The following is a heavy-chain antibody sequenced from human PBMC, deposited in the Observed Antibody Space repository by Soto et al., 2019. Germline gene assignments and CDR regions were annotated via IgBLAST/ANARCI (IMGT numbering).Heavy chain of an antibody. J-gene: IGHJ6*01. Sequence: SETLSLTCTVSGGSITSTSYYWGWIRQPPGKGLAWIGSINQGGSTYYNPSLKSRVTISVDTSKNQISLKLSSVTAADTAVYYCAGDAHSWNCVKSDGLDVCGQGNTVPVSS. V-gene: IGHV4-39*02. CDR3: AGDAHSWNCVKSDGLDV. CDR1: GGSITSTSYY. CDR2: INQGGST. D-gene: IGHD1-1*01.